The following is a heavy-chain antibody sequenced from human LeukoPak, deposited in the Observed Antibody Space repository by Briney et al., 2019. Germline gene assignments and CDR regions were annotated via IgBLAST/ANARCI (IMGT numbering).Heavy chain of an antibody. CDR3: ARARLQQLPTHYYYYGMDV. CDR2: INHSGST. CDR1: GGSFSGYY. V-gene: IGHV4-34*01. Sequence: SETLSLTCAVYGGSFSGYYWSWIRQPPGKGLEWIGEINHSGSTNYNPPLKSRVTISVDTSKNQFSLKLSSVTAADTAVYYCARARLQQLPTHYYYYGMDVWGQGTTVTVSS. J-gene: IGHJ6*02. D-gene: IGHD6-13*01.